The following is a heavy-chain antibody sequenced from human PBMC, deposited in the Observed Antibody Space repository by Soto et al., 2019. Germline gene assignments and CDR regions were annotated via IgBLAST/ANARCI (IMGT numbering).Heavy chain of an antibody. V-gene: IGHV4-4*02. CDR3: ATQTISYTWGV. CDR2: LSRGDER. Sequence: QAQLQESGPELVKPSETLSLTCTVSGAPITTTKWWAWVRLPPGKGLEWIGELSRGDERSSNPSLEGRFTMSLDKSNNHFSLKLTSVTAADTAIYYCATQTISYTWGVWGRGTSVTVSS. CDR1: GAPITTTKW. D-gene: IGHD3-16*01. J-gene: IGHJ6*02.